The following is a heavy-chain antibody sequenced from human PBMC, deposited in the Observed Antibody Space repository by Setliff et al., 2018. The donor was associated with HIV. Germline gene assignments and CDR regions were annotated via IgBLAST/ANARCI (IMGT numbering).Heavy chain of an antibody. Sequence: TSETLSLTCSVSGGSVGGGSYYWSWIRQSPGKGLEWIGRIYTNGNTNYNPSLKSRVTISIDTSKSQISLKLTSVTAADTAMYHCARVYYFDSSGYYQRGDVFDIWGQGTMVTVSS. D-gene: IGHD3-22*01. J-gene: IGHJ3*02. CDR1: GGSVGGGSYY. V-gene: IGHV4-61*01. CDR3: ARVYYFDSSGYYQRGDVFDI. CDR2: IYTNGNT.